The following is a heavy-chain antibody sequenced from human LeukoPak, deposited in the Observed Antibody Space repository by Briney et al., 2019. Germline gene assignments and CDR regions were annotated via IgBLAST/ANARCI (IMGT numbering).Heavy chain of an antibody. CDR2: IKQDGSEK. CDR1: GFTFSSYA. V-gene: IGHV3-7*01. CDR3: ARGESIAAARIFYFDY. J-gene: IGHJ4*02. Sequence: GGSLRLSCAASGFTFSSYAMSWVRQAPGKGLEWVANIKQDGSEKYYVDSVKGRFTISRDNAKNSLYLQMNSLRAEDTAVYYCARGESIAAARIFYFDYWGQGTLVTVSS. D-gene: IGHD6-13*01.